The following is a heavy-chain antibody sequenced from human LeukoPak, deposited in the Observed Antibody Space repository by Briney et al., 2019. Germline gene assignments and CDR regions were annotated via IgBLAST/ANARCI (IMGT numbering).Heavy chain of an antibody. CDR1: GFTFSTYW. V-gene: IGHV3-74*01. Sequence: GGSLRLSCAASGFTFSTYWMHWVRQAPGKGLVWFSCINSDWSSPICADCVRGLFTISRENAKNTVYLQMNSMRAEDTAVYYCARWGTSSWPPMDVWGQGTPVTVSS. CDR3: ARWGTSSWPPMDV. J-gene: IGHJ6*02. D-gene: IGHD2-15*01. CDR2: INSDWSSP.